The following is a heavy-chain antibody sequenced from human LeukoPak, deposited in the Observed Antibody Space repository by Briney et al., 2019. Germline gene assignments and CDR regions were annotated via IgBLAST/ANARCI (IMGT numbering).Heavy chain of an antibody. CDR1: GFTFSSYS. CDR2: ISSSSSYI. CDR3: AKDRSDYSNKRGFDY. Sequence: PGGSLRLSCAASGFTFSSYSMNWVRQAPGKGLEWVSSISSSSSYIYYADSVKGRFTISRDNAKNSLYLQMNSLRAEDTAVYYCAKDRSDYSNKRGFDYWGQGTLVTVSS. V-gene: IGHV3-21*04. D-gene: IGHD4-11*01. J-gene: IGHJ4*02.